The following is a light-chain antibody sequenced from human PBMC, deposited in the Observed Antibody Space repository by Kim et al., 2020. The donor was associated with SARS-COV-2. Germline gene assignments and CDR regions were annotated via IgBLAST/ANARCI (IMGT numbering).Light chain of an antibody. J-gene: IGKJ2*01. CDR2: DAS. CDR1: QSVSSSY. V-gene: IGKV3-20*01. Sequence: SPGERATRACRASQSVSSSYFAWYQQKHGQAPRPLIYDASSRSTGFPDRSSGSGSGTDFTLTISRLEPDDFAVYYCQHYGSSPPYTFGQGTKLEI. CDR3: QHYGSSPPYT.